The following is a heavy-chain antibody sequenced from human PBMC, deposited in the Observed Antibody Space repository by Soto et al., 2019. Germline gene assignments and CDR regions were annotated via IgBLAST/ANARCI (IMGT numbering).Heavy chain of an antibody. J-gene: IGHJ4*02. CDR2: ISGSGGST. Sequence: GGSLRLSCAASGFTFSSYAMSWVRQAPGKGLEWVSAISGSGGSTYYADSVKGRFTISRDNSKNTLYLQMNSLRAEDTAVYYCAKVAQYSSGWYAAPLDYWGQGTLVTVSS. D-gene: IGHD6-19*01. CDR3: AKVAQYSSGWYAAPLDY. V-gene: IGHV3-23*01. CDR1: GFTFSSYA.